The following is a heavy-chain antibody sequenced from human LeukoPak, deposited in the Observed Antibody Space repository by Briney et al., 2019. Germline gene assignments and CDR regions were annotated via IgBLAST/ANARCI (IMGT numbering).Heavy chain of an antibody. CDR3: ARGGGTTVTTDY. Sequence: GASVKVSCKASGYTFTSYDINWVRQATGQGLEWMGWMNPNSGNTGYAQKFQGRVTMTRNTSISTAYMELNSLRAEDTAVYYCARGGGTTVTTDYWGQGTLVTVSS. J-gene: IGHJ4*02. V-gene: IGHV1-8*01. D-gene: IGHD4-17*01. CDR2: MNPNSGNT. CDR1: GYTFTSYD.